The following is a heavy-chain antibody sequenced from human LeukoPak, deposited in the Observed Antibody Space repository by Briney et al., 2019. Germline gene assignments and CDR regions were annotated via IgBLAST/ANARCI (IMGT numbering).Heavy chain of an antibody. Sequence: GASVKVSCKASGYTFTSYDINWVGQATGQGLGWMGWMNPNSGNTGYAQKFQGRVTMTRNTSISTAYMELSSLRSEDTAVYYCARVRYCSSTTCRRTGPNWFDPWGQGTLVTVSS. CDR3: ARVRYCSSTTCRRTGPNWFDP. CDR2: MNPNSGNT. V-gene: IGHV1-8*01. J-gene: IGHJ5*02. CDR1: GYTFTSYD. D-gene: IGHD2-2*01.